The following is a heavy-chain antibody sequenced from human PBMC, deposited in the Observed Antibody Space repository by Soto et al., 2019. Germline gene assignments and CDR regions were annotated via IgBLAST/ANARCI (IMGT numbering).Heavy chain of an antibody. D-gene: IGHD2-15*01. CDR3: AKRRGAGGHFDY. CDR2: VSIGGST. CDR1: GFTFSSYA. J-gene: IGHJ4*02. V-gene: IGHV3-23*01. Sequence: DVQLLESGGGLVQPEGSLRLSCAASGFTFSSYAMGWVRQGPGKGLEWVAVVSIGGSTHYADSVRGRFTISRDNSKNTLSLQMNSLTAGDTAVYFCAKRRGAGGHFDYWGQGALVTVSS.